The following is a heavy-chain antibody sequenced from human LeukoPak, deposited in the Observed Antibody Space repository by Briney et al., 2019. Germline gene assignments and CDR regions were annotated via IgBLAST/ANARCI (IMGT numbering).Heavy chain of an antibody. CDR3: ARGSMVRGVMAVDY. J-gene: IGHJ4*02. CDR2: IYYGGST. V-gene: IGHV4-59*01. D-gene: IGHD3-10*01. CDR1: GGSISSYY. Sequence: SETLSLTCTVSGGSISSYYWSWIRQPPGKGLEWIGYIYYGGSTNYNPSLKSRVTISVDTSKNQFSLKLSSVTAADTAVYYCARGSMVRGVMAVDYWGQGTLVTVSS.